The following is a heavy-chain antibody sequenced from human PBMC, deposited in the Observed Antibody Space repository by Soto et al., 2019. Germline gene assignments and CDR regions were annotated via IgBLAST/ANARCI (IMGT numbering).Heavy chain of an antibody. CDR1: GFTFINYG. CDR2: ISFDGSNK. Sequence: QVQLVESGGGVVQPGRSMRLSCAASGFTFINYGMHWVRQAPGKGLEWVAMISFDGSNKHYADSVKGRFTISRDNSKNTLYLQMNSLRAEDTAVYYCAKDLMIVKVNALHIWGQGTMVTGSS. J-gene: IGHJ3*02. D-gene: IGHD3-22*01. CDR3: AKDLMIVKVNALHI. V-gene: IGHV3-30*18.